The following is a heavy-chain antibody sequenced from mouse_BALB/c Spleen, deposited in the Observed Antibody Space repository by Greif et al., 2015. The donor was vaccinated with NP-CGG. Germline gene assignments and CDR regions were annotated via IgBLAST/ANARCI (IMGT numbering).Heavy chain of an antibody. CDR2: ISYSGST. Sequence: EVQLQQSGPGLVKPSQSLSLTCTVTGYSITSDYAWNWIRQFPGNKLEWMGYISYSGSTSYNPSLKSRISITRDTSKNQFFLQLNSVTTEDTATYYCASLRLLFDYWGQGTTLTVSS. D-gene: IGHD1-2*01. V-gene: IGHV3-2*02. CDR1: GYSITSDYA. J-gene: IGHJ2*01. CDR3: ASLRLLFDY.